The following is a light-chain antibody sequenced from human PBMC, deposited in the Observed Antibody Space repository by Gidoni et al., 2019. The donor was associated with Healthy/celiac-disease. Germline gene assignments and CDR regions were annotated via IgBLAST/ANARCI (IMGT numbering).Light chain of an antibody. Sequence: SYELTQPPSVSVSPGQTASFTCSGDKLGNKYACWYQQKPGQSPVLVIYQDNKRPSGIPERFSGSNSGNTATLTITGTQAMDEADYYCQVWDSTTAWVVFGGGTKLTVL. CDR1: KLGNKY. J-gene: IGLJ2*01. V-gene: IGLV3-1*01. CDR2: QDN. CDR3: QVWDSTTAWVV.